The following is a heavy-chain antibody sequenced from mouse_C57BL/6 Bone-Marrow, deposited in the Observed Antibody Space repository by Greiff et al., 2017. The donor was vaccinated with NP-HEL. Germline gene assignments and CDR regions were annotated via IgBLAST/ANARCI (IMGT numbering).Heavy chain of an antibody. Sequence: QVQLQQPGAELVRPGSSVKLSCKASGYTFTSYWMDWVKQRPGQGLEWIGNIYPSDSETHYNQKFKDKATLTVDKSSSTAYMQLSSLTSEDSAVYYRARAGYDEYFDVWGTGTTVTGSS. J-gene: IGHJ1*03. D-gene: IGHD2-2*01. V-gene: IGHV1-61*01. CDR1: GYTFTSYW. CDR3: ARAGYDEYFDV. CDR2: IYPSDSET.